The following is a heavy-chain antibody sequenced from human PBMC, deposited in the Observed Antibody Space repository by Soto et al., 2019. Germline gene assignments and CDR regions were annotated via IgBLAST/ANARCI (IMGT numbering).Heavy chain of an antibody. J-gene: IGHJ4*02. Sequence: QVQLVQSGAEVKKPGSSVKVSCKVSGGTFSTYIITWVRQAPGHGLEWMGGIIPLFGAANYAQKFQGRVTITADKSTSTAYMELCSLRSEDTAFYYCAREDSSGYRFDYWGQGTLVTVST. CDR1: GGTFSTYI. D-gene: IGHD3-22*01. V-gene: IGHV1-69*06. CDR2: IIPLFGAA. CDR3: AREDSSGYRFDY.